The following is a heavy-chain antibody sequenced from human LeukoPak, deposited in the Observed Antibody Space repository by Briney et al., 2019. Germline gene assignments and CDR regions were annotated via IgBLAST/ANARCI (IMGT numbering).Heavy chain of an antibody. CDR3: ARTYSGYEY. Sequence: GGSLRLSCAASGFTVSSNYMSGVRQAPGKGLEWVSVIYSGGNTYFADSVKGRFTISRDNSKNPLYLQMNSLRAEDTAVYYCARTYSGYEYWGQGTLVTVSS. CDR1: GFTVSSNY. CDR2: IYSGGNT. V-gene: IGHV3-53*01. J-gene: IGHJ4*02. D-gene: IGHD5-12*01.